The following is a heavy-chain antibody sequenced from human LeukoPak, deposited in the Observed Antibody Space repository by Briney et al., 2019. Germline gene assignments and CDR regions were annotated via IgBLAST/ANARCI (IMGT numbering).Heavy chain of an antibody. CDR1: GGTFSSYA. CDR3: ASVATSYVDWFDP. V-gene: IGHV1-69*13. CDR2: IIPIFGTA. J-gene: IGHJ5*02. D-gene: IGHD5-12*01. Sequence: SVKVSCKASGGTFSSYAISWVRQATGQGLEWMGGIIPIFGTANYAQKFQGRVTITADESTSTAYMELSSLRSEDTAVYYCASVATSYVDWFDPWGQGTLVTVSS.